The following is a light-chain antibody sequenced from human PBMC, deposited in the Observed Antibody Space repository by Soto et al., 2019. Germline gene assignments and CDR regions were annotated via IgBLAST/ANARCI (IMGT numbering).Light chain of an antibody. CDR3: QQGNSFPLT. CDR1: QDISTW. V-gene: IGKV1-12*01. Sequence: DIQMTQSPSSVSASVGDRVTITCRASQDISTWLAWFQQKPGEAPRLLFYTASTLHSGIPSRFSGSGSGTDFTLTISSLQPEDFATYYCQQGNSFPLTFGGGTKVEI. J-gene: IGKJ4*01. CDR2: TAS.